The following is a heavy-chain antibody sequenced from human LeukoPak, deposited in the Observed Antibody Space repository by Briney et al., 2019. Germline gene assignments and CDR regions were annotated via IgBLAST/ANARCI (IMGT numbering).Heavy chain of an antibody. CDR3: AREGYYDSSGSPT. CDR2: INPNSGGT. Sequence: ASVKVSFTASGYTFTGYYMHWVRQAPGQGLEWMGWINPNSGGTNYAQKFQGRVTMTRDTSISTAYMELSRLRSDDTAVYYCAREGYYDSSGSPTWGQGTLVTVSS. V-gene: IGHV1-2*02. CDR1: GYTFTGYY. J-gene: IGHJ5*02. D-gene: IGHD3-22*01.